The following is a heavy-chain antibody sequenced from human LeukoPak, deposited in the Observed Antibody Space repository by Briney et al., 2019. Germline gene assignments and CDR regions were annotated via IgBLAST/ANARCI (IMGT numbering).Heavy chain of an antibody. CDR3: ARIAAAGTHFQH. CDR2: INWNGGSI. Sequence: PGGSLRLSCAASGFTFDDYGMTWVRQAPGKGLEWVSGINWNGGSIGYADSVKGRFTISRDNAKSSLYLQMNSLRAEDTALYHCARIAAAGTHFQHWGQGTLVTVSS. D-gene: IGHD6-13*01. CDR1: GFTFDDYG. V-gene: IGHV3-20*01. J-gene: IGHJ1*01.